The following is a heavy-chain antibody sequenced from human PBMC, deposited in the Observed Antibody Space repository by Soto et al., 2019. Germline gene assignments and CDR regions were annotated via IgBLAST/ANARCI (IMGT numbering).Heavy chain of an antibody. CDR1: GCTFTSYA. CDR2: INAGNGNT. Sequence: ASVKVSCKASGCTFTSYAMHWVRQAPGQRLEWMGWINAGNGNTKYSQKFQGRVTITRDTSASTAYMELSSLRSEDTAVYYCARTARYSSSSYYYYGMDVWGQGTTVTVSS. V-gene: IGHV1-3*01. J-gene: IGHJ6*02. D-gene: IGHD6-6*01. CDR3: ARTARYSSSSYYYYGMDV.